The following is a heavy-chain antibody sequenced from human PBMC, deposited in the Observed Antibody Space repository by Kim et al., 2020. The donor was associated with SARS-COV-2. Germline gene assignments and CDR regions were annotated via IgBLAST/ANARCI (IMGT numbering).Heavy chain of an antibody. J-gene: IGHJ5*02. CDR2: IIPIFGTA. V-gene: IGHV1-69*13. CDR3: ATDSVVSAELFRFGGWFDP. D-gene: IGHD2-2*01. CDR1: GGTFSSYA. Sequence: SVKVSCKASGGTFSSYAISWVRQAPGQGLEWMGGIIPIFGTANYAQKFQGRVTITADESTSTAYMELSSLRSEDTAVYYCATDSVVSAELFRFGGWFDPWGQGTLVTVSS.